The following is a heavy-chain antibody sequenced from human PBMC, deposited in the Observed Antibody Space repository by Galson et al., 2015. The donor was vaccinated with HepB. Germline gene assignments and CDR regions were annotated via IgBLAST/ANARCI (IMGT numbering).Heavy chain of an antibody. J-gene: IGHJ4*02. CDR2: ITSNGGRT. D-gene: IGHD2-8*01. CDR1: GFTFSRYA. CDR3: AKDGIMVSNNPYQLHF. Sequence: LRLSCAASGFTFSRYAMTWVRQAPGKGLEWISSITSNGGRTFYTNSVKGRFTISRDNSRNTVVLQLSSLRPEDTAVYYCAKDGIMVSNNPYQLHFWGQGTLVNVSS. V-gene: IGHV3-23*01.